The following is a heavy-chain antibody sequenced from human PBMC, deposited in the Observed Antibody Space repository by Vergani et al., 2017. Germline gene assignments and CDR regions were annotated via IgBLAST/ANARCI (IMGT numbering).Heavy chain of an antibody. Sequence: VQLLQSEGAVVQPGGSLRLSCAASGFTFSLSAMHWVRLAPGRGLEWLAFIRSDSGERYHAHSVEGRFSISRDNSKNTLYLQMNSLRPDDSATYYCIKEGLFRMPTDIDFWGQGTLVTVSS. V-gene: IGHV3-30*02. D-gene: IGHD2-15*01. CDR2: IRSDSGER. CDR3: IKEGLFRMPTDIDF. CDR1: GFTFSLSA. J-gene: IGHJ4*02.